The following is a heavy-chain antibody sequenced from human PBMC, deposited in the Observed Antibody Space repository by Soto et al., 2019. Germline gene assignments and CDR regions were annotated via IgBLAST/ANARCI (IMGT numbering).Heavy chain of an antibody. Sequence: QVQLQESGPGLVKPSQTLSLTCTVSGGSISSGDYYWSWIRQPPGKGLEWIGYIYYSGSTYYNPSLKSRVTISVDTSKNQFYLKLSSVTAADTAVYYCASRSIQLWDYFDYWGQGTLVTVSS. J-gene: IGHJ4*02. CDR2: IYYSGST. CDR3: ASRSIQLWDYFDY. V-gene: IGHV4-30-4*01. D-gene: IGHD5-18*01. CDR1: GGSISSGDYY.